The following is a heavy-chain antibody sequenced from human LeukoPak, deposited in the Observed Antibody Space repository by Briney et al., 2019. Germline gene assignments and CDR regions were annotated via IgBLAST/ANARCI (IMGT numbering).Heavy chain of an antibody. D-gene: IGHD2-2*01. CDR2: MNPNSGNT. V-gene: IGHV1-8*01. J-gene: IGHJ5*02. Sequence: ASVKVSCKASGYTFTSYDINWVRQATRQGLEWMGWMNPNSGNTGYAQKFQGRVTMTRNTSISTAYMELSSLRSEDTAVYYCARGRGDCSSTSCYWNNWFDPWGQGTLVTVSS. CDR3: ARGRGDCSSTSCYWNNWFDP. CDR1: GYTFTSYD.